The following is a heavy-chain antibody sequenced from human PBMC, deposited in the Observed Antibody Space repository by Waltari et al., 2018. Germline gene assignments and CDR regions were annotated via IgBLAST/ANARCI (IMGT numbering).Heavy chain of an antibody. CDR1: GFSFSGSS. J-gene: IGHJ4*02. Sequence: GESGGGLVQPGGSLKLSCATSGFSFSGSSIHWVRQTSGKGLEWVGRIRREPYNYATAYSASVKGRFTISRDDSKNTAFLQMNSLMTEDTAVYYCSGGEVTGTDFWGQGTLVTVSS. D-gene: IGHD6-19*01. V-gene: IGHV3-73*01. CDR3: SGGEVTGTDF. CDR2: IRREPYNYAT.